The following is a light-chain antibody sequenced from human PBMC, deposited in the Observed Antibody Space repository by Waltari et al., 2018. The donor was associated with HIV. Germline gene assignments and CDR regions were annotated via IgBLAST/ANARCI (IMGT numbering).Light chain of an antibody. CDR1: QSVSSSY. J-gene: IGKJ2*01. CDR2: GAS. CDR3: QQFGSSPQGSRVT. Sequence: EIVLTQSPGTLSLSPGERATLSCRASQSVSSSYLAWYQQKPGQAPRLLIYGASSRATGIPYRFSGSWSGTDFTLTISRLEPEYFAVYYCQQFGSSPQGSRVTFGQGTKLEIK. V-gene: IGKV3-20*01.